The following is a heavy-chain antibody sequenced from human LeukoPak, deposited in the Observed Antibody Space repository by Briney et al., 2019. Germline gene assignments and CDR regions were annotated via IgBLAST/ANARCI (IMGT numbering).Heavy chain of an antibody. V-gene: IGHV4-59*01. J-gene: IGHJ4*02. Sequence: PSETLSLTCTVSGGSISSYYWSWIRQPPGKGLEWIGYIYYSGSTNYNPSLKSRVTISVDTSKNQFSLKLSSVTAADTAVYYCARSPYYYDSSGYPNRRPYYFDYWGQGTLVTVSS. CDR2: IYYSGST. CDR3: ARSPYYYDSSGYPNRRPYYFDY. CDR1: GGSISSYY. D-gene: IGHD3-22*01.